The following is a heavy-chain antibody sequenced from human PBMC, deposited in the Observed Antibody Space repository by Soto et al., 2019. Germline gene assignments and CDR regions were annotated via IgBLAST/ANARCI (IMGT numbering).Heavy chain of an antibody. CDR1: GFTFSSYW. V-gene: IGHV3-7*01. CDR3: ARNGYSYVQSIYYYYGMDV. D-gene: IGHD5-18*01. Sequence: GGSLRLSCAASGFTFSSYWMSWVRQAPGKGLEWVANIKQDGSEKYYVDSVKGRFTISRDNAKNSLYLQMNSLRAEDPAVYYCARNGYSYVQSIYYYYGMDVWGQGTRVTV. CDR2: IKQDGSEK. J-gene: IGHJ6*02.